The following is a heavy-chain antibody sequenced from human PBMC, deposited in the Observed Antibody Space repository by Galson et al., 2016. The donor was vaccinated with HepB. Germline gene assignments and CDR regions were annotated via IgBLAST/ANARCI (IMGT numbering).Heavy chain of an antibody. CDR2: MNPKSGNT. CDR1: GYTFTSYD. J-gene: IGHJ4*02. V-gene: IGHV1-8*01. Sequence: SVKVSCKASGYTFTSYDINWVRQAPGQGLEWMGWMNPKSGNTGFAQKFKGRVTMTRNTSISTAYMELRGLKSEDTAVYYCAGPIAVTAFGQNPLNYWGQGTLVTVPS. D-gene: IGHD6-19*01. CDR3: AGPIAVTAFGQNPLNY.